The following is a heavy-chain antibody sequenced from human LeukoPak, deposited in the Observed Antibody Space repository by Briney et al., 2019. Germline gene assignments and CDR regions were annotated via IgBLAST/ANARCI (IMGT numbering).Heavy chain of an antibody. CDR1: GFTFSSYI. CDR2: ISSSSSYI. D-gene: IGHD6-13*01. J-gene: IGHJ4*02. V-gene: IGHV3-21*01. CDR3: ARDGAAADFDY. Sequence: GGSLRLSCAASGFTFSSYIMNWVRQAPGKGLEWVSSISSSSSYIYYADSVKGRFTISRDNAKNSLYLQMNSLRAEDTAVYYCARDGAAADFDYWGQGTLVTVSS.